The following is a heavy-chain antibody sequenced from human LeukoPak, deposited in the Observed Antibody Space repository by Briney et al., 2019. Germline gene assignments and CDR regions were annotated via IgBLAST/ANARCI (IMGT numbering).Heavy chain of an antibody. CDR1: GGTFTSYA. CDR2: IIPIFGTA. J-gene: IGHJ4*02. V-gene: IGHV1-69*05. CDR3: ARDYYDSSGYYYGGYFDY. D-gene: IGHD3-22*01. Sequence: ASVKVSCKASGGTFTSYAISWVRQAPGQGLEWRGGIIPIFGTANYAQKFQGRVTITTDESTSTAYMELSSLRSEDTAVYYCARDYYDSSGYYYGGYFDYWGQGTLVTVSS.